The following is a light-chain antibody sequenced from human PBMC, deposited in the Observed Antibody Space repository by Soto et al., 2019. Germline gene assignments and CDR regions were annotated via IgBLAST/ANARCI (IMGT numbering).Light chain of an antibody. J-gene: IGLJ1*01. V-gene: IGLV1-51*01. CDR1: SSNVGNNY. CDR2: DND. CDR3: GTWDSSLNVGV. Sequence: QSVLTQPPSVSAAPGQKVTISCSGSSSNVGNNYVTWYQQFPGTAPKLLIFDNDKRPSGIPDRFSGSKSGTSATLGITGLQTGDEADYYCGTWDSSLNVGVFGTGTKVTVL.